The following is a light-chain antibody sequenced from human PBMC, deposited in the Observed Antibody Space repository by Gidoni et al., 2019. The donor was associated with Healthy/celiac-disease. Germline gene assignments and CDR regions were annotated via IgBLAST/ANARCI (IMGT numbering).Light chain of an antibody. J-gene: IGKJ1*01. V-gene: IGKV3-15*01. CDR1: QSVSSN. CDR2: GVS. CDR3: QQYNNWPGT. Sequence: EIGMTQAPATRSGSTGERATLSGRATQSVSSNLAWYQQKPGQAPRLPIYGVSTRATGIPARFRGRWSGTEFTLTISSLQSEDFAVYYCQQYNNWPGTFGQGTKVEIK.